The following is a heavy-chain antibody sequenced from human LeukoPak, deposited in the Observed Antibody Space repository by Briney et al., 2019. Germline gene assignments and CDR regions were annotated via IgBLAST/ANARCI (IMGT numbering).Heavy chain of an antibody. CDR3: AKGGPKRYCSSTSCRTFDY. J-gene: IGHJ4*02. D-gene: IGHD2-2*01. CDR1: GFTFSSYG. V-gene: IGHV3-33*06. Sequence: GGSLRLSCAASGFTFSSYGMHWVRQAPGKGLEWVAVIWYDGSNKYYADSVKGRFTISRDNSKNTLYLQMNSLRAEDTAVYYCAKGGPKRYCSSTSCRTFDYWGQGTLVTVSS. CDR2: IWYDGSNK.